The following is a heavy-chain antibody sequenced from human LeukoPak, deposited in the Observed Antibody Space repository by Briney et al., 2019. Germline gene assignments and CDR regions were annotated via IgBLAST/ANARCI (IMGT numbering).Heavy chain of an antibody. Sequence: GGSLRLSCAASGFTFSDYYMSWIRQAPGKGLEWVSYISSSGSTIYYADSVKGRFTISRDNAKNSLYLQMNSLRAEDTAVYYCARSSGSYYPHYYYYGMDVWGQGTTVTVSS. D-gene: IGHD3-10*01. CDR1: GFTFSDYY. J-gene: IGHJ6*02. V-gene: IGHV3-11*01. CDR2: ISSSGSTI. CDR3: ARSSGSYYPHYYYYGMDV.